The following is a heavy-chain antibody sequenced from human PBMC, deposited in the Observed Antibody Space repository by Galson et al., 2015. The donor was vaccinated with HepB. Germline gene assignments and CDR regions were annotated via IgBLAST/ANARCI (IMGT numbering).Heavy chain of an antibody. CDR2: IYPDDSDS. J-gene: IGHJ4*02. D-gene: IGHD3-16*01. V-gene: IGHV5-51*03. CDR3: ARFSWGSVPYVDY. Sequence: QSGAEVKKPGESLKISCRGSGYGFATYWIGWVRQMPGKGLEWMGIIYPDDSDSRYSPSFQGQVTISADKSISTAYLQWISLKASDTAMYYCARFSWGSVPYVDYWGQGTPVTVSA. CDR1: GYGFATYW.